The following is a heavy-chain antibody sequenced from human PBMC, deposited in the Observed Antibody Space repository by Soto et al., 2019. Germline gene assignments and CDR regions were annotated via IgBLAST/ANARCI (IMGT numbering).Heavy chain of an antibody. CDR1: GFTFSSYE. CDR3: ARDGYSGYDSIFDY. D-gene: IGHD5-12*01. CDR2: ISSSGSTI. J-gene: IGHJ4*02. V-gene: IGHV3-48*03. Sequence: QSGGSLRLSCAASGFTFSSYEMNWVRQAPGKGLEWVSYISSSGSTIYYAASVKGRFTISRDNAKNSLYLQMNSLRAEDTAVYYCARDGYSGYDSIFDYWGQGTLVTVSS.